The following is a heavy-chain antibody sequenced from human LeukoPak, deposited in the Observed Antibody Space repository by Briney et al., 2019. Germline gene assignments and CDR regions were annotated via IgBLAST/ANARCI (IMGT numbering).Heavy chain of an antibody. D-gene: IGHD1-26*01. CDR3: ASRWGGYPIWDDAFDI. CDR2: INTNTGNP. J-gene: IGHJ3*02. Sequence: GASVKVSCKASGYTFTSYAMNWVRQAPGQGLEWMGWINTNTGNPTYAQGFTGRFVFSLDTSVSTAYLQISSLKAEDTAVYYCASRWGGYPIWDDAFDIWGQGTMVTVSS. CDR1: GYTFTSYA. V-gene: IGHV7-4-1*02.